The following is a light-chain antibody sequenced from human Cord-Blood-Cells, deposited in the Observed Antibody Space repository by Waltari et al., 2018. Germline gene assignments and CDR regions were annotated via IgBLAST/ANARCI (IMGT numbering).Light chain of an antibody. CDR1: QSVSSSY. CDR3: QQYSSSPPWT. Sequence: EIVLTQSPGTLSLSPGARGTLSCRASQSVSSSYLAWYQQKPGQAPRLLIYGASSRATGIPDRFSGSGSGKDFTLTISRLEPEDFAGYYGQQYSSSPPWTFGQGTEGEIK. J-gene: IGKJ1*01. CDR2: GAS. V-gene: IGKV3-20*01.